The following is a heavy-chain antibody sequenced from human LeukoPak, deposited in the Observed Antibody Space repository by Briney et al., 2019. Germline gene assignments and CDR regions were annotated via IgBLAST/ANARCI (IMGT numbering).Heavy chain of an antibody. J-gene: IGHJ4*02. Sequence: ASVKVSCKASGYTFTSHDINWVRQATGQGLEWMGWMNPNSGNTGYAQKFQGRVTMTRDTSINTACMELHSLRSEDTAVYYCARGYSPTLRTTGNDYWGQGTLVTVSS. V-gene: IGHV1-8*01. CDR3: ARGYSPTLRTTGNDY. D-gene: IGHD1-1*01. CDR2: MNPNSGNT. CDR1: GYTFTSHD.